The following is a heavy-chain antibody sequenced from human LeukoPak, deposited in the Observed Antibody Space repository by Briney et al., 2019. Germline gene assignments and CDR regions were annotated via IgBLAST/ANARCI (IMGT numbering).Heavy chain of an antibody. V-gene: IGHV4-59*01. CDR2: IYYSGST. Sequence: SETLSLTCTVSGGSISSYYWSWIRQTPGKGLEWIGYIYYSGSTNFNPSLKSRVTISVDPSKNQFSLKMSSVTAADTAVYFCARGGPPGYYYDYYMDVWGKGTTVTISS. J-gene: IGHJ6*03. CDR1: GGSISSYY. CDR3: ARGGPPGYYYDYYMDV.